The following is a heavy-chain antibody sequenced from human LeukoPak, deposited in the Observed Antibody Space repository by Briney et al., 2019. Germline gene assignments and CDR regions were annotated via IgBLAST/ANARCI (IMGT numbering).Heavy chain of an antibody. CDR1: GGSISSGGYY. Sequence: SETLSLTCTVSGGSISSGGYYWSWIRQHPGKGLEWIGYIYYSGSTYYNPSLKSRVTISVDRSKNQFSLKLSSVTAADTAVYYCARGGQSSPFDYWGQGTLVTVSS. J-gene: IGHJ4*02. D-gene: IGHD3-16*01. CDR2: IYYSGST. V-gene: IGHV4-31*03. CDR3: ARGGQSSPFDY.